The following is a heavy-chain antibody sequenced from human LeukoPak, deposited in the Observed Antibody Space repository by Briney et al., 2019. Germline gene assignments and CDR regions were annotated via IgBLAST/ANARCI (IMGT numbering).Heavy chain of an antibody. CDR2: IYYSGST. Sequence: SETLSLTCTVSGGSISSSSYYWGWIRQPPGKGLEWIGSIYYSGSTYYNPSLKSRVTISVDTSKNQLSLKLSSVTAADTAVYYCARREGYCSGGSCLYYFDYWGQGTLVTVSS. D-gene: IGHD2-15*01. CDR3: ARREGYCSGGSCLYYFDY. CDR1: GGSISSSSYY. V-gene: IGHV4-39*01. J-gene: IGHJ4*02.